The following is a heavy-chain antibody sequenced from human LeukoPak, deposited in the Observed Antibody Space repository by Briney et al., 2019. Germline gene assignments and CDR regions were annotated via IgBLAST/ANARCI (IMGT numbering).Heavy chain of an antibody. CDR2: ISWNSGSI. CDR3: AKDADGDYYYYMDV. CDR1: GFTFDDYA. Sequence: PGGSLRLSCAASGFTFDDYAMHWVRQAPGKGLEWVSGISWNSGSIGYADSVKGRFTISRDNAKNSLYLQMNSLRAEDTALYYCAKDADGDYYYYMDVWGKGTTVTISS. J-gene: IGHJ6*03. V-gene: IGHV3-9*01.